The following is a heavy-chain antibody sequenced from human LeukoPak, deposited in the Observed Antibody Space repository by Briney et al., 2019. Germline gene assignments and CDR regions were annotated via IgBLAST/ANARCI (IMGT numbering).Heavy chain of an antibody. CDR1: GFTVSSNY. V-gene: IGHV3-66*02. D-gene: IGHD4-23*01. CDR2: IYSGGST. J-gene: IGHJ5*02. CDR3: ARLRWGDWFDP. Sequence: PGGSLRLSCAASGFTVSSNYMSWVRQAPGKGLEWVSVIYSGGSTYYADSVKGRFTISRDNSKNTLYLQMNSLRAEDTAVYYCARLRWGDWFDPGGQGTLVTVS.